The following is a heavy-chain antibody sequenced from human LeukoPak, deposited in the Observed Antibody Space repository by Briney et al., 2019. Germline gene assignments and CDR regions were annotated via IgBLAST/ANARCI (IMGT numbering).Heavy chain of an antibody. CDR3: ARADVGSGSFYYYYYYMDV. CDR1: GFTFSSYW. CDR2: IKQDGSEK. D-gene: IGHD3-10*01. Sequence: AGGSLRLSCAASGFTFSSYWMSWVRQAPGKGLEWVANIKQDGSEKYYVDSVKGRFTISRDNAKNSLYLQMNSLRAEDTAVYYCARADVGSGSFYYYYYYMDVWGKGTTVTISS. V-gene: IGHV3-7*01. J-gene: IGHJ6*03.